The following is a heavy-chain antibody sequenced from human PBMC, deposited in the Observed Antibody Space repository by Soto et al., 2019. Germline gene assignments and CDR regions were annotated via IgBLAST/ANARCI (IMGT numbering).Heavy chain of an antibody. CDR2: ISYDGSNK. V-gene: IGHV3-30*03. CDR3: HLLWSQRPRDYYGMDV. J-gene: IGHJ6*02. Sequence: QVQLVESGGGVVQPGRSLRLSCAASGFTFSSYGMHWVRQAPGKGLEWVAVISYDGSNKYYADSVKGRFTISRDNSKNTLYLQMNSLRAEDTAVYYCHLLWSQRPRDYYGMDVWGQGTTVTVSS. D-gene: IGHD3-10*01. CDR1: GFTFSSYG.